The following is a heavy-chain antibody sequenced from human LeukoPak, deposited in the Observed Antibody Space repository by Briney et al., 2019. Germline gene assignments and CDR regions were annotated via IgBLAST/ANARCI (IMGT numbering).Heavy chain of an antibody. J-gene: IGHJ5*02. CDR1: GGTFSSYA. Sequence: ASVKVSCKASGGTFSSYAISWVRQAPGQGLEWMGRIIPILGIANYAQKFQGRVTITADKSTSTAYMELSSLRSEDTAVYYCARGLRFLEWSSSNWFDPWGQGTLVTVSS. CDR2: IIPILGIA. D-gene: IGHD3-3*01. CDR3: ARGLRFLEWSSSNWFDP. V-gene: IGHV1-69*04.